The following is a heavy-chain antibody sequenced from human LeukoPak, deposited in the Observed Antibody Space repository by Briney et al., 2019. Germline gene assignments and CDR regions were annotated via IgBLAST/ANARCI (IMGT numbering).Heavy chain of an antibody. Sequence: ASLKVSCKASGYTLTGYHMHWVRQAPGHGLEWMRIISPSGGSTSYAERFTSKITMTRDTSTSTVYMEMSSLRSEDTAVYYCARDSLRTAIAMAGGNWFDPWGQGTLVTVSS. V-gene: IGHV1-46*01. CDR3: ARDSLRTAIAMAGGNWFDP. CDR1: GYTLTGYH. D-gene: IGHD6-19*01. CDR2: ISPSGGST. J-gene: IGHJ5*02.